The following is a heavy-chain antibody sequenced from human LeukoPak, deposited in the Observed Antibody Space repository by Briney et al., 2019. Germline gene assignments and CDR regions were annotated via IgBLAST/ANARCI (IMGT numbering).Heavy chain of an antibody. J-gene: IGHJ4*02. CDR2: IWYDGSNK. CDR3: AKDYSSGWYEFGY. CDR1: GFTFSSYG. V-gene: IGHV3-33*06. D-gene: IGHD6-19*01. Sequence: PGGSLRLSCAAPGFTFSSYGMHWVRQAPGKGLEWVAVIWYDGSNKYYADSVKGRFTISRDNSKNTLYLQMNSLRAEDTAVYYCAKDYSSGWYEFGYWGQGTLVTVSS.